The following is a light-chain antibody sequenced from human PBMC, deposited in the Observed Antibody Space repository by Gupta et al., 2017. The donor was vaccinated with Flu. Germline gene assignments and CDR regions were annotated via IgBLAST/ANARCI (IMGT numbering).Light chain of an antibody. CDR1: SSNIGGNS. CDR3: AAWDDSLNAWV. Sequence: QSVLSQPPSASGAPGQRVTISCSGSSSNIGGNSVNWYQQLPGTAPRLLIYINDQRPSGVPDRFSGSKSGTSASLAISWLQSEDEADYYCAAWDDSLNAWVFGGGTKLTVL. J-gene: IGLJ3*02. V-gene: IGLV1-44*01. CDR2: IND.